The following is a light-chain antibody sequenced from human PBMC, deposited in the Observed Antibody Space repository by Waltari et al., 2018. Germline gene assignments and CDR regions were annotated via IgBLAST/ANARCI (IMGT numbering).Light chain of an antibody. CDR3: FSYTRSGARV. CDR1: ANDISSYNY. J-gene: IGLJ3*02. V-gene: IGLV2-14*03. CDR2: DVS. Sequence: QSALTQPVAVSGWPGESLSISCTGTANDISSYNYVSWYQQLPGRAPRLLIYDVSSRPSGVSSRFSGSKSGYMAALTISSLQPEDEADYYCFSYTRSGARVFGGGSKLTV.